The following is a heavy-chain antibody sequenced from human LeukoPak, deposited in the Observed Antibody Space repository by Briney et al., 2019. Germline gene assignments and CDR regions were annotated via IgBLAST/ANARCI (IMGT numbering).Heavy chain of an antibody. D-gene: IGHD3-10*01. CDR1: GFTFSSYS. Sequence: PGGSLRLSCAASGFTFSSYSMNWVRQAPGKGLEGVSYISSSSSTIYYADSVKGRFTISRDNAKNSLYLQMNGLRAEDTAVYYCARVPYGSGPKPDYWGQGTLVTVSS. CDR3: ARVPYGSGPKPDY. V-gene: IGHV3-48*01. CDR2: ISSSSSTI. J-gene: IGHJ4*02.